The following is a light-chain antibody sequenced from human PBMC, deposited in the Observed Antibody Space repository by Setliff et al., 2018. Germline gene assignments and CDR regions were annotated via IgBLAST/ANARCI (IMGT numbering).Light chain of an antibody. J-gene: IGLJ2*01. Sequence: QSALAQPASMSGSPGQSISISCTGTSSDIGAYTYVSWYQQHPGKAPKLLISNVSNRPSGVSHRFSGSKSGNTASLTISWLQAEDEADYYCSSYTTSSRRVFGGGTKVTFL. CDR3: SSYTTSSRRV. CDR2: NVS. CDR1: SSDIGAYTY. V-gene: IGLV2-14*03.